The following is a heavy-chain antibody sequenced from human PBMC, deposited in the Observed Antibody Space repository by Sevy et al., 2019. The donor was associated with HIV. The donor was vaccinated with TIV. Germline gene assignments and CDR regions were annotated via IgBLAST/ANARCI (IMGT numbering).Heavy chain of an antibody. V-gene: IGHV3-7*03. CDR2: IKQDGSEK. Sequence: GGSLRLSCAASGFTFSSYWMSWVRQAPGKGLEWVANIKQDGSEKYYVDSVKGRFTISRDNAKNSLYLQMNSLRAEDTYAYYCARYDWIAAADFDYWGQGTLVTVSS. D-gene: IGHD6-13*01. CDR1: GFTFSSYW. J-gene: IGHJ4*02. CDR3: ARYDWIAAADFDY.